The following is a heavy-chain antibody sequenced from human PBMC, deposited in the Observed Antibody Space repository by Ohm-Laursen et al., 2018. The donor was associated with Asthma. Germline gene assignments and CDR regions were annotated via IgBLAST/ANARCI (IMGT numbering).Heavy chain of an antibody. CDR1: GFTFSTFA. Sequence: SLRLSCTASGFTFSTFAMHWVRQAPGKGPEWVSIITSDGGWTSYADSVRGRFTIPKDNSKNILYMQMNSLRAEDTAVYYCARRDYSGGDPDAAFDIWGQGTMVTVSS. CDR2: ITSDGGWT. V-gene: IGHV3-30-3*01. J-gene: IGHJ3*02. CDR3: ARRDYSGGDPDAAFDI. D-gene: IGHD2-21*02.